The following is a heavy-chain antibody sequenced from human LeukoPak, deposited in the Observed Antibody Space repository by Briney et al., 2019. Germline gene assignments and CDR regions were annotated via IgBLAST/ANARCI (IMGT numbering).Heavy chain of an antibody. V-gene: IGHV4-4*02. Sequence: SETLSLTCAVSGGSISSSNWWSWIRQPPGKGLEWIGEIYHSGSTNYNPSLKSRVTISVDKSKTQFSLKLSSVTAADTAVYYCARADSSSWKTHDYWGQGTLVTVSS. CDR2: IYHSGST. J-gene: IGHJ4*02. CDR3: ARADSSSWKTHDY. CDR1: GGSISSSNW. D-gene: IGHD6-13*01.